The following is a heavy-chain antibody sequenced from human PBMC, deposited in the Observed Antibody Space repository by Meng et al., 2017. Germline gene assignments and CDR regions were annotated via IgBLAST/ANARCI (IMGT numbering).Heavy chain of an antibody. CDR1: GGTFSSYA. V-gene: IGHV1-69*05. J-gene: IGHJ5*02. D-gene: IGHD2-15*01. Sequence: SVKVSCKASGGTFSSYAISWVRQAPGQGLEWKGGIIPIFGTANYAQKFQGRVTITTDESTSTAYMELSSLRSEDTAVYYCARTQADRGWFDPWGQGTLVTVSS. CDR2: IIPIFGTA. CDR3: ARTQADRGWFDP.